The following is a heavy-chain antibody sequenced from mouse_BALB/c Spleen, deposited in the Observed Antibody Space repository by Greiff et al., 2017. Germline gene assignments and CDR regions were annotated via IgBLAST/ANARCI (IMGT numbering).Heavy chain of an antibody. V-gene: IGHV5-6-2*01. CDR1: GFTFSSYY. CDR3: ARHLFQRGWYFDV. Sequence: EVMLVESGGGLVKLGGSLKLSCAASGFTFSSYYMSWVRQTPEKRLELVAAINSNGGSTYYPDTVKGRFTISRDNAKNTLYLQMSSLKSEDTALYYCARHLFQRGWYFDVWGAGTTVTVSS. CDR2: INSNGGST. D-gene: IGHD1-1*01. J-gene: IGHJ1*01.